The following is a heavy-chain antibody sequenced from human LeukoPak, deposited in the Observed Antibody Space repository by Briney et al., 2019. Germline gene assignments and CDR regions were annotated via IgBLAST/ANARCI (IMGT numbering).Heavy chain of an antibody. Sequence: PGGSLRLSCAASGFTFSSYSMNWVRQAPGKGLEGVSSISSSSSYIYYADSVKGRFTISRDNAKNSLYLQMNSLRAEDTAVYYCARDRVHKDAFDIWGQGTMVAVSS. V-gene: IGHV3-21*01. CDR1: GFTFSSYS. J-gene: IGHJ3*02. D-gene: IGHD6-6*01. CDR3: ARDRVHKDAFDI. CDR2: ISSSSSYI.